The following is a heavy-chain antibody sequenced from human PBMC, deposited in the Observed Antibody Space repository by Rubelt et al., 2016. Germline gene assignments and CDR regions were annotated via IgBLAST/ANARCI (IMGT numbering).Heavy chain of an antibody. CDR1: GYTFTSYY. CDR2: INPSGGST. D-gene: IGHD2-2*01. CDR3: ARGGVPAAIPFDP. Sequence: QVQLVQSGAEVKKPGASVKVSCKASGYTFTSYYMHWVRQAPGQGLEWMGIINPSGGSTGYAQKCQGRVTMTRDTSTSTAYMELSSLRSEDTAVYYCARGGVPAAIPFDPWGQGTLVTVSS. J-gene: IGHJ5*02. V-gene: IGHV1-46*01.